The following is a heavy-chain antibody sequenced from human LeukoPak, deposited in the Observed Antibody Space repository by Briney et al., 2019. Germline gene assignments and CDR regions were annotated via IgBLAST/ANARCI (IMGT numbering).Heavy chain of an antibody. V-gene: IGHV4-38-2*02. CDR3: ARRGSSRTYFDY. D-gene: IGHD6-13*01. CDR2: IYHSGST. J-gene: IGHJ4*02. CDR1: GYSISSGYY. Sequence: SETLSLTCTVSGYSISSGYYWGWIRQPPGKGLEWIGSIYHSGSTYYNPSLKSRVTISVDTSKNQFSLKLSSVTAADTAVYYCARRGSSRTYFDYWGQGTLVTVSS.